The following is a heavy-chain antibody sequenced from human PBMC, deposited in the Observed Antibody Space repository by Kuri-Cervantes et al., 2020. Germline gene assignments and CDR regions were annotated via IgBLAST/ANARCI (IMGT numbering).Heavy chain of an antibody. CDR3: AGVKLGKFGSGSYFDF. V-gene: IGHV1-46*01. Sequence: ASVKVSCKASGYTFTSYYMHWVRQAPGQGLEWMGIINPSGGSTSYAQKFQGRVTMTRDTSTSTVYMELSSLRSEDTAVYYCAGVKLGKFGSGSYFDFWGQGALVTVSS. D-gene: IGHD3-10*01. J-gene: IGHJ4*02. CDR1: GYTFTSYY. CDR2: INPSGGST.